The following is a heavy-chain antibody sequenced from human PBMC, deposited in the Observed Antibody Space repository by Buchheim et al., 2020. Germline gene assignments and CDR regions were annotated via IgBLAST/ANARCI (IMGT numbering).Heavy chain of an antibody. J-gene: IGHJ4*02. CDR1: GGSISTNLW. V-gene: IGHV4-4*02. CDR3: ARGIVGADKKTYFDS. CDR2: VTESGGA. D-gene: IGHD1-26*01. Sequence: QVQLQESGPGLVKPSGTLSLTCAVSGGSISTNLWWSWVRQPPGEGLEWIGEVTESGGAKYSPSLKSQVPISVDESKKQFSLRLSSVTAADTAVYYCARGIVGADKKTYFDSWGQGTL.